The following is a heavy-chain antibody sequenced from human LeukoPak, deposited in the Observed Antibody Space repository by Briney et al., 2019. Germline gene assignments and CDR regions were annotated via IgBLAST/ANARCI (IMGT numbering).Heavy chain of an antibody. Sequence: SVTVSCKASGFTFTSSAMQWVRQARGQRLEWIGWIVVGSGNTNYAQKFQERVTITRDMSTSTAYMELSSLRSEDTAVYYCAAAPDAYDSSGYDAFDIWGQGTMVTVSS. D-gene: IGHD3-22*01. V-gene: IGHV1-58*02. CDR1: GFTFTSSA. J-gene: IGHJ3*02. CDR3: AAAPDAYDSSGYDAFDI. CDR2: IVVGSGNT.